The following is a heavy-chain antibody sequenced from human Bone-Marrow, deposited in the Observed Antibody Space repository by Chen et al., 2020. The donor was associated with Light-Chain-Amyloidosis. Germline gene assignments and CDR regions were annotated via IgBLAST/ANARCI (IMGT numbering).Heavy chain of an antibody. CDR2: IYPVDSDA. J-gene: IGHJ4*02. CDR1: GYTCPNYW. D-gene: IGHD5-12*01. V-gene: IGHV5-51*01. CDR3: ARRRDGYNFDY. Sequence: EVQLEQPGPEVKKPGESLKIPCKGAGYTCPNYWIGWVRQMPGKGLEWMGVIYPVDSDARYSPSFEGQVTISADKSITTAYLQWRSLKASDTAMYYCARRRDGYNFDYWGQGTLVTVSS.